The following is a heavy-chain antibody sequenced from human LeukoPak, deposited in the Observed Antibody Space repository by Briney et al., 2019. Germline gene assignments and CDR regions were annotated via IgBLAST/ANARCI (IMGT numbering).Heavy chain of an antibody. Sequence: ASVKVSCKASGYTFTSYGISWVRQAPGQGLEWIGWISAYNGNTNYAQKLQGRVTMTTDTSTSTAYMELRSLRSGDTAVYYCARESREYWSGYYTDLFDYWGQGTLVTVSS. CDR1: GYTFTSYG. D-gene: IGHD3-3*01. CDR2: ISAYNGNT. V-gene: IGHV1-18*01. J-gene: IGHJ4*02. CDR3: ARESREYWSGYYTDLFDY.